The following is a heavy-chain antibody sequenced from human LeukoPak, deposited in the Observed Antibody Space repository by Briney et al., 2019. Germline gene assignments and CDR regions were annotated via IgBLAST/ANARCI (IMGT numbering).Heavy chain of an antibody. Sequence: PGGSLRLSCAASGFTFSTYAMSWVRQAPGTGLEWVSAFGGGGNTYYADSVKGRFTISRDNSKNTLYLQMNSLRVEDTAVYYCAGLVGRYSSGLYYYYFDYWGQGTLVTVSS. CDR2: FGGGGNT. CDR3: AGLVGRYSSGLYYYYFDY. D-gene: IGHD3-22*01. V-gene: IGHV3-23*01. J-gene: IGHJ4*02. CDR1: GFTFSTYA.